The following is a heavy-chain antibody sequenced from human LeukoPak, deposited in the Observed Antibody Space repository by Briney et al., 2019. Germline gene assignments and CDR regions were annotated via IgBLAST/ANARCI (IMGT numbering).Heavy chain of an antibody. D-gene: IGHD1-26*01. CDR1: GGTFSSYA. J-gene: IGHJ4*02. CDR2: IIPIFGTA. Sequence: SVKVSCKASGGTFSSYAISWVRQAPGQGLEWMGGIIPIFGTANYAQKFQGRATITADESASTAYMELSSLRSEDTAVYYCASEPINGGSYYVNWGQGTLVTVSS. V-gene: IGHV1-69*13. CDR3: ASEPINGGSYYVN.